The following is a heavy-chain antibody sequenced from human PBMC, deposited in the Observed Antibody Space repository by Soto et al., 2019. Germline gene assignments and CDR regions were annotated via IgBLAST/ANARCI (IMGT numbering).Heavy chain of an antibody. J-gene: IGHJ3*02. CDR3: AREGAVARTNAFDI. V-gene: IGHV1-18*01. D-gene: IGHD6-19*01. CDR2: ISTYNGHT. CDR1: GYTFTSCG. Sequence: XVRVSFKASGYTFTSCGISWVRQAPGQGLEWMGWISTYNGHTNYAQKLQGRVTMTTDTSTSTAYMELRSLRSDDTAVYYCAREGAVARTNAFDIWGQGTMVTVSS.